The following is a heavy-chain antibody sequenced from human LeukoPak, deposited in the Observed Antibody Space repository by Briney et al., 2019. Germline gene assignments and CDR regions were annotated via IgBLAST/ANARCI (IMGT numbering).Heavy chain of an antibody. V-gene: IGHV1-2*02. CDR1: GYTFTGYY. CDR3: ARDPSNSGYDYLYYFDY. J-gene: IGHJ4*02. Sequence: ASVKVSCKASGYTFTGYYMHWVRQAPGQGLEWMGWINPDNGGTNYAQKFQGRVTMTRDMSISTAYMELSRLRSDDTAVYYYARDPSNSGYDYLYYFDYWGQGTLVTVSS. CDR2: INPDNGGT. D-gene: IGHD5-12*01.